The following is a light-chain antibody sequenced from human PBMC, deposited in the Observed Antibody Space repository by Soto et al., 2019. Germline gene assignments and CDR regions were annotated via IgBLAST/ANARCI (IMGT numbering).Light chain of an antibody. CDR3: LQHKTYPQT. V-gene: IGKV1-17*01. CDR1: QDIRID. Sequence: DIQMTQSPSSLSASVGDRVIITCRASQDIRIDLGWYQQKPGKAPKRLIYAASSLQTGVPSRFSGSGSGTEFTLTISSLQPEDFATYFCLQHKTYPQTFGQGTRLEIK. CDR2: AAS. J-gene: IGKJ5*01.